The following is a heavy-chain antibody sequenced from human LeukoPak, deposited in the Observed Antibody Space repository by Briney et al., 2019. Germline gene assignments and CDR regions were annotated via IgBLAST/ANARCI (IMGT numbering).Heavy chain of an antibody. J-gene: IGHJ3*02. V-gene: IGHV3-33*01. CDR3: ARESGVGATYAFDI. Sequence: GGSLRLSCAASGFTFSSYGMPWVRQAPGKGLEWVAVIWYDGSNKYYADSVKGRFTISRDNSKNTLYLQMNSLRAEDTAVYYCARESGVGATYAFDIWGQGTMVTVSS. CDR1: GFTFSSYG. D-gene: IGHD1-26*01. CDR2: IWYDGSNK.